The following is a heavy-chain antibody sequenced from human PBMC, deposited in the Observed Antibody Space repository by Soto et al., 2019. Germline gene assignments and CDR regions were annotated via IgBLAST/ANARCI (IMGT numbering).Heavy chain of an antibody. CDR1: GGSFSGYY. Sequence: QVQLQQWGAGLLKPSETLSLTCAVYGGSFSGYYWSWIRQPPGKGLEWIGEINHSGSTNYNPSLKSAVTISVDTSKNQFSLKLSSVTAADTAVYYCARARRMVRGVLDYWGQGTLVTVSS. V-gene: IGHV4-34*01. J-gene: IGHJ4*02. CDR3: ARARRMVRGVLDY. D-gene: IGHD3-10*01. CDR2: INHSGST.